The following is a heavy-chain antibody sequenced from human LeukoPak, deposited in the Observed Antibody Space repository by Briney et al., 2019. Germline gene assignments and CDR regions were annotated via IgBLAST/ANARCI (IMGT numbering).Heavy chain of an antibody. CDR2: ISYDGSNK. J-gene: IGHJ4*02. V-gene: IGHV3-30*04. CDR3: ARSMVRGLKPPCDY. CDR1: GFTFSSYA. D-gene: IGHD3-10*01. Sequence: SGGSLRLSCAASGFTFSSYAMHWVRQAPGKGLEWVAVISYDGSNKYYADSVKGRFTISRDNSKNTLYLQMNSLRAEDTAVYYCARSMVRGLKPPCDYWGQGTLVTVSS.